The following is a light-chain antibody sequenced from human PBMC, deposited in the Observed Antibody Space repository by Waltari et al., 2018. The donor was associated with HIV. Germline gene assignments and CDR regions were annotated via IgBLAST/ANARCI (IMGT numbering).Light chain of an antibody. CDR2: GAS. V-gene: IGKV1-12*01. CDR3: QQAKSFPHT. CDR1: QTIGNS. J-gene: IGKJ4*01. Sequence: IQMTQSPSSVSTSVGGPVSISCRTSQTIGNSLAWYQLKSGKAPRLLIYGASRLDAGIPARFNGRGSRSHFTLNISNRQPEDFAIYVCQQAKSFPHTFAGGTRVEV.